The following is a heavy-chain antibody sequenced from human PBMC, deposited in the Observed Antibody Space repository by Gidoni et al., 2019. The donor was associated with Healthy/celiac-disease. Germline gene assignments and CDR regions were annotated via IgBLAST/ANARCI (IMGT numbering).Heavy chain of an antibody. V-gene: IGHV3-15*07. Sequence: EVQLVESGGGLVKPGGSLRLSCSASGFTFSNAWMNWVRQAPGKGLEWVGRIKSKTDGGKTDYAAHVKGRFTISRDDSKNTLYLQMNSLKTEDTAVYYCTRKLYDFWSGYYNSAFDIWGQGTMVTVSS. D-gene: IGHD3-3*01. CDR1: GFTFSNAW. CDR3: TRKLYDFWSGYYNSAFDI. J-gene: IGHJ3*02. CDR2: IKSKTDGGKT.